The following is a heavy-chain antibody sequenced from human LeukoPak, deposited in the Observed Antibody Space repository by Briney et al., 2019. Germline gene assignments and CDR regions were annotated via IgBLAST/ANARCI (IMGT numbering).Heavy chain of an antibody. V-gene: IGHV4-59*08. CDR1: GVSINRYY. Sequence: SETLSLTCSVSGVSINRYYWGWIRQPPGRGLEWIGYIYYSGSTNSNPSLKSRVTISVDTSKNQFSLKLSSVTAADTAVYYCARVSTVTGRDAFDIWGQGTMVIVSS. CDR2: IYYSGST. J-gene: IGHJ3*02. CDR3: ARVSTVTGRDAFDI. D-gene: IGHD4-17*01.